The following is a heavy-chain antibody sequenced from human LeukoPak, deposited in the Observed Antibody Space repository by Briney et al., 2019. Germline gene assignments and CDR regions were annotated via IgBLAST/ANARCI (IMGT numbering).Heavy chain of an antibody. Sequence: GGSLRLSCAASGFTFSGSAMHWVRQASGKGLEWVGRIRSKANSYATAYDASVKGRFTISRDDSKNTAYLQMNSLKTEDTAVYYCTSAFRYYDSSGYYGIWGQGTMVTVSS. CDR1: GFTFSGSA. CDR3: TSAFRYYDSSGYYGI. D-gene: IGHD3-22*01. J-gene: IGHJ3*02. V-gene: IGHV3-73*01. CDR2: IRSKANSYAT.